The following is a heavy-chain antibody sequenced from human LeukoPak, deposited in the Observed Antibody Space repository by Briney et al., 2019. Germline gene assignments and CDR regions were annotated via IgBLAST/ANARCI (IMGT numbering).Heavy chain of an antibody. Sequence: PGGSLRLSCAASGFTFSRHWMHWVRQAPGKGLVWVSHINSDETTINYADSVKGRFTISRDNVKNTVYLQMNSLRAEDTAVYYCAKGMYRVYDFWSGYYQLSTPSIFDYWGQGTLVTVSS. V-gene: IGHV3-74*01. CDR2: INSDETTI. J-gene: IGHJ4*02. D-gene: IGHD3-3*01. CDR3: AKGMYRVYDFWSGYYQLSTPSIFDY. CDR1: GFTFSRHW.